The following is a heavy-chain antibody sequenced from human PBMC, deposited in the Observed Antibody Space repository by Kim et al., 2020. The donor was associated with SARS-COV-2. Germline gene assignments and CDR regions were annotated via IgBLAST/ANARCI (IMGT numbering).Heavy chain of an antibody. CDR1: GYTPGNHG. CDR2: INPSDGNT. CDR3: VSQVSFPDWFHP. Sequence: ASVKVSCKASGYTPGNHGISWVRQAPGQGLEWMGWINPSDGNTKYAQNFQGRVTITTDTSTSTTYMEVWSLTSDDTAVYYCVSQVSFPDWFHPWGQGTLVTVSS. D-gene: IGHD3-16*02. J-gene: IGHJ5*02. V-gene: IGHV1-18*04.